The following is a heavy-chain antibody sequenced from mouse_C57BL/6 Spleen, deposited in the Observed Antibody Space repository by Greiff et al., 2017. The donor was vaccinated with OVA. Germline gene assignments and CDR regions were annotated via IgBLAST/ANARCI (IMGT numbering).Heavy chain of an antibody. CDR3: AREGLITTVVDY. CDR1: GYTFTDYY. V-gene: IGHV1-76*01. D-gene: IGHD1-1*01. Sequence: QVHVKQSGAELVRPGASVKLSCKASGYTFTDYYINWVKQRPGQGLEWIARIYPGSGNTYYNEKFKGKATLTAEKSSSTAYMQLSSLTSEDSAVYFCAREGLITTVVDYWGQGTTLTVSS. J-gene: IGHJ2*01. CDR2: IYPGSGNT.